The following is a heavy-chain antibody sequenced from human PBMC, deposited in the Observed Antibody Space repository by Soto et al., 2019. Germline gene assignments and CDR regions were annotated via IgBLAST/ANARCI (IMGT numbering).Heavy chain of an antibody. Sequence: PSETLSLTCTVSGGSISSYHWSWIRQPPGKGLEWIGYIYYSGSTNYNPSLKSRVTISVDTSKNQFSLKLSSVTAADTAVYYCARGGYYYGSGSFFPPFDYWGQGTLVTVSS. CDR2: IYYSGST. CDR1: GGSISSYH. D-gene: IGHD3-10*01. V-gene: IGHV4-59*01. J-gene: IGHJ4*02. CDR3: ARGGYYYGSGSFFPPFDY.